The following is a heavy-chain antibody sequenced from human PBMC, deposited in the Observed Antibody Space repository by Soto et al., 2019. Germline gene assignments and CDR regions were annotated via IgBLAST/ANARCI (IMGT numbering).Heavy chain of an antibody. V-gene: IGHV3-15*01. D-gene: IGHD6-13*01. CDR1: GFTFSNAW. J-gene: IGHJ4*02. Sequence: PGGSLRLSCAASGFTFSNAWMSWVRQAPGKGLEWVGRIKSDGGATDYAAPVKGRFTISRDDSKNTLFLQMNSLKTEDTAVYYCTTDRWAAAGPWYWGQGTLVTVSS. CDR3: TTDRWAAAGPWY. CDR2: IKSDGGAT.